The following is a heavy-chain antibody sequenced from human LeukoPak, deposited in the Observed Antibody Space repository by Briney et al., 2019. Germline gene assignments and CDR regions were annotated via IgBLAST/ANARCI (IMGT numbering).Heavy chain of an antibody. J-gene: IGHJ4*02. CDR3: ARAAHRRKISAFDY. D-gene: IGHD6-6*01. V-gene: IGHV1-2*02. CDR2: INPNSGGT. Sequence: GASVKVSCKASGYTFTGYYMHWVRQAPGQGLEWMGWINPNSGGTNYAQKFQGRVTMTRDTSISTAYMELSRLRSDDTAVYYCARAAHRRKISAFDYWGQGTLVTVSS. CDR1: GYTFTGYY.